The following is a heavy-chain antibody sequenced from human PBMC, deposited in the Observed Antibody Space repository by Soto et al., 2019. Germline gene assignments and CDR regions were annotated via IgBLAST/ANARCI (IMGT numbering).Heavy chain of an antibody. CDR3: ASRYGSGFEY. Sequence: SETLSLTCAVSGGTISSSNWWSWVRQPPGKGMEWIGEIYHSGSTNYNPSLKSRVTISVDTSKNQFSLKLSSVTAADTSVYYCASRYGSGFEYWGQGTLVTVSS. CDR2: IYHSGST. CDR1: GGTISSSNW. V-gene: IGHV4-4*02. D-gene: IGHD3-10*01. J-gene: IGHJ4*02.